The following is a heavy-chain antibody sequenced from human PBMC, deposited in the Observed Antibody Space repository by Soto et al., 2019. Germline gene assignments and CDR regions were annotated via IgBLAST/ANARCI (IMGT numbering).Heavy chain of an antibody. J-gene: IGHJ6*02. Sequence: EVLLLESGGGLVQPGGSLRLSCAASGFTFSTYAMNWVRQAPGNGLEWVSAISGSGGSIHYADSVKGRFTISRDNSKDTLYLQTNSLRDEGTAVYHCVKGYWKGDVWGQGTTVTVSS. CDR1: GFTFSTYA. V-gene: IGHV3-23*01. CDR2: ISGSGGSI. D-gene: IGHD1-1*01. CDR3: VKGYWKGDV.